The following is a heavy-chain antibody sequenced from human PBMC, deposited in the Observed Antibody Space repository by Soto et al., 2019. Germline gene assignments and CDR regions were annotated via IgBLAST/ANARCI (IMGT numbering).Heavy chain of an antibody. V-gene: IGHV1-69*01. CDR3: ARDLKRYYDSSGYGYYYYGMDV. D-gene: IGHD3-22*01. CDR2: TTPIFGTA. J-gene: IGHJ6*02. CDR1: GGTFSSYA. Sequence: QVQLVQSGAEVKKPGSSVKVYCKASGGTFSSYAISWVRQAPGQGLEWMGGTTPIFGTANYAQKFQGRVTITADESTTTAYMELRSLRSEDTAVYYCARDLKRYYDSSGYGYYYYGMDVWGQGTTVTVSS.